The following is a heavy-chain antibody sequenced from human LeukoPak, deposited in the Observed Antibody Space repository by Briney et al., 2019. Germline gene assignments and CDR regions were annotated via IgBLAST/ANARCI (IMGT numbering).Heavy chain of an antibody. Sequence: ASVKVSCKASGYTFTSYGISWVRQAPGQGVGWMGWISAYNGNTNYAQNLQGIVTMTTETSTSTGYMAVWRLRSHDCAVYYCARAPRGAYAPQHKDDCWGQGTLVSDSA. J-gene: IGHJ4*02. CDR2: ISAYNGNT. V-gene: IGHV1-18*01. CDR1: GYTFTSYG. CDR3: ARAPRGAYAPQHKDDC. D-gene: IGHD1-1*01.